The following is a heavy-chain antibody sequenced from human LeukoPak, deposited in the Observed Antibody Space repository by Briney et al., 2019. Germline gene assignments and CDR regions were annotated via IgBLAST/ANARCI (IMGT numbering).Heavy chain of an antibody. CDR1: GGSFSGYY. CDR3: ARGARRAITIFGVDNWFDP. Sequence: SETLSLTCAVYGGSFSGYYWSWIRQPPGKGLEWIGEINHSGSTNYNPSLKSRVTISVDTSKNQFSLKLSSVTAADTAVYYCARGARRAITIFGVDNWFDPWGRGTLVTVSS. J-gene: IGHJ5*02. CDR2: INHSGST. D-gene: IGHD3-3*01. V-gene: IGHV4-34*01.